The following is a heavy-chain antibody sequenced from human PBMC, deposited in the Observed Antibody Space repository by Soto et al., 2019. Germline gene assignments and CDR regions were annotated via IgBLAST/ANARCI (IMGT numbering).Heavy chain of an antibody. CDR3: GRVAGTTPVYYYYMDV. J-gene: IGHJ6*03. CDR1: GFTFSSYA. D-gene: IGHD1-7*01. V-gene: IGHV3-23*01. CDR2: ISGSGGST. Sequence: GGSLRLSCAASGFTFSSYAMSWVRQAPGKGLEWVSAISGSGGSTYYADSVKGRFTISRDNSKNTLYLQMNSLRAEDTAVYYCGRVAGTTPVYYYYMDVWGKGTTVTVSS.